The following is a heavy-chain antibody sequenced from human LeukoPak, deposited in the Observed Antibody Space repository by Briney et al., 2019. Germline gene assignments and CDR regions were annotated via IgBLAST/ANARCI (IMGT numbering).Heavy chain of an antibody. CDR1: GYIFTNHA. J-gene: IGHJ3*02. CDR2: INAANGDT. CDR3: ARGQQWLAYDAFDI. V-gene: IGHV1-3*01. Sequence: ASVKVSCKASGYIFTNHAMHWVRQAPGQGLEWMGWINAANGDTKYSQKFQGRVTMTRDTSISTAYMELSRLRSDDTAVYYCARGQQWLAYDAFDIWGQGTMVTVSS. D-gene: IGHD6-19*01.